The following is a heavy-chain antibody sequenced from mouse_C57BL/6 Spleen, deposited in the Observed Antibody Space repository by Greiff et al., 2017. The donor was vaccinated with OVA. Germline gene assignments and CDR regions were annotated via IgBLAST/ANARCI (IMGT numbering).Heavy chain of an antibody. Sequence: DVQLVESGGGLVKPGGSLKLSCAASGFTFSSYAMSWVRQTPEKRLEWVATISDGGSYTYYPDNVKGRFTISRDNAKNNLYLQMSHLKSEDTAMYYCAREPGSRYDGSSRGYFDVWGTGNTGNVSS. J-gene: IGHJ1*03. V-gene: IGHV5-4*01. CDR2: ISDGGSYT. D-gene: IGHD1-1*01. CDR1: GFTFSSYA. CDR3: AREPGSRYDGSSRGYFDV.